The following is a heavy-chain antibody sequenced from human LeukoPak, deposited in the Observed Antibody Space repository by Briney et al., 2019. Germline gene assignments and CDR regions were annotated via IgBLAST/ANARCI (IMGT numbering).Heavy chain of an antibody. D-gene: IGHD6-6*01. Sequence: GGSLRLSCAASGFTFRSYSMNWVRQAPGKGLEWVSFISSSSSYIYYADSMKGRFTISRDNAKNSLYLQMNSLKAEDTAVYYCARGEWSSSPFDYWGQGTLVTVSS. J-gene: IGHJ4*02. CDR2: ISSSSSYI. V-gene: IGHV3-21*01. CDR1: GFTFRSYS. CDR3: ARGEWSSSPFDY.